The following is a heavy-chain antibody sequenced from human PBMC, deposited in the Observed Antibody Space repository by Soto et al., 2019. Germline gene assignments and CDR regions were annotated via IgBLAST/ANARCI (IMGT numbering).Heavy chain of an antibody. V-gene: IGHV3-74*01. CDR1: GFTFSTYW. Sequence: EVQLVESGGGLLQPGGSLRLSCAASGFTFSTYWMHWVRQAPGQGLVWVSRIHGDGTSTNYADSVKGRFTISRDNAKNTLYLQMNSLRAEDTAVYYCAMDTAMGHLDYWGQGTLVTVSS. J-gene: IGHJ4*02. CDR2: IHGDGTST. CDR3: AMDTAMGHLDY. D-gene: IGHD5-18*01.